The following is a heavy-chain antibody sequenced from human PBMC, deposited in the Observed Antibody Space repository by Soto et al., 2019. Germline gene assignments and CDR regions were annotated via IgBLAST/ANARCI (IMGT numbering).Heavy chain of an antibody. Sequence: PSETLSLTCAVYGGSFSGYYWSWIRQPPGKGLEWIGEINHSGSTNYNPSLKSRVTISVDTSKNQFSLKLSSVTAADTAVYYCARNSGYKKVNDYWGQGTLVTVSS. V-gene: IGHV4-34*01. J-gene: IGHJ4*02. CDR3: ARNSGYKKVNDY. D-gene: IGHD5-12*01. CDR2: INHSGST. CDR1: GGSFSGYY.